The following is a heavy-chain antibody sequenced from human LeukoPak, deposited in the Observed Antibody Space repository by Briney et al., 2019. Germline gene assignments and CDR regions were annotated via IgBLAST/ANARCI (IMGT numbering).Heavy chain of an antibody. Sequence: SETLSLTCAVYGGSFSGYYWSWIRQPPGKGLEWIGEINHSGSTNYNPSLKSRVTISVDTSKNQFSLKLSSVTAADTAVYYCARHPHQRRTPSSSWYSWFDPWGQGTLVTVSS. CDR3: ARHPHQRRTPSSSWYSWFDP. CDR1: GGSFSGYY. CDR2: INHSGST. V-gene: IGHV4-34*01. J-gene: IGHJ5*02. D-gene: IGHD6-13*01.